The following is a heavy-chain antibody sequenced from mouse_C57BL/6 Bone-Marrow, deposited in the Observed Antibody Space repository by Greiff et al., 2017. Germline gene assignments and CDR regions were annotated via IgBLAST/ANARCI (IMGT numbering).Heavy chain of an antibody. D-gene: IGHD2-3*01. Sequence: EVKVVESGEGLVKPGGSLKLSCAASGFTFSSYAMSWVRQTPEKRLEWVAYISSGGDYIYYADTVKGRFTISRDNARNTLYLQMSSLKSEDTAMYYCTRRWLLGLDYAMDYWGQGTSVTVSS. J-gene: IGHJ4*01. CDR3: TRRWLLGLDYAMDY. V-gene: IGHV5S21*01. CDR1: GFTFSSYA. CDR2: ISSGGDYI.